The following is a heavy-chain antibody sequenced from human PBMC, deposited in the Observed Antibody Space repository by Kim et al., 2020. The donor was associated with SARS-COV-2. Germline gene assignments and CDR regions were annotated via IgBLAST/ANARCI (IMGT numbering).Heavy chain of an antibody. CDR3: ARTARITMIVVVNVFDY. V-gene: IGHV1-18*01. Sequence: LQGRVTMTTDTSTSTAYMELRSLRSDDTAVYYCARTARITMIVVVNVFDYWGQGTLVTVSS. D-gene: IGHD3-22*01. J-gene: IGHJ4*02.